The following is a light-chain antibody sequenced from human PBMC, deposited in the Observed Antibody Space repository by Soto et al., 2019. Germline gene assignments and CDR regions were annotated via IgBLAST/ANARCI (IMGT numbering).Light chain of an antibody. V-gene: IGKV3-20*01. CDR2: GAS. J-gene: IGKJ5*01. Sequence: EIVLTQSPGTLSLSPGERATLSCRASQSVSSSYLAWYQQKPGQAPRLLIYGASSRATGIPDRFSGSGSGTAFTITISRLEPADFAVSYCQQYGSSPPITFGQGTRLEIK. CDR1: QSVSSSY. CDR3: QQYGSSPPIT.